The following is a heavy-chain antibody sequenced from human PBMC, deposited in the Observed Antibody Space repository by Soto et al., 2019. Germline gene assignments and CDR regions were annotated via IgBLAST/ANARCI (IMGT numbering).Heavy chain of an antibody. CDR3: ARGGNSSGHRGWFDH. J-gene: IGHJ5*02. Sequence: SETLSLTCAVYGGSFSGYYWSWIRQPPGKGLEWIGEINHSGSNNYNPYIKSRVTISVDTSKNLFSLKLSSVTAADTAVYYCARGGNSSGHRGWFDHWGQGTLVTVSS. V-gene: IGHV4-34*01. CDR2: INHSGSN. D-gene: IGHD3-22*01. CDR1: GGSFSGYY.